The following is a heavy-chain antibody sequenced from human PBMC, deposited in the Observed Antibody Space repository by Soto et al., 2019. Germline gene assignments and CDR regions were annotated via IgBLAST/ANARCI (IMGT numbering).Heavy chain of an antibody. CDR1: GYTFTSYG. CDR3: ARFPYDYVWGSYPPNGRDV. CDR2: ISAYNGNT. Sequence: GASVKVSCKASGYTFTSYGISWVRQAPGQGLEWMGWISAYNGNTNYAQKLQGRVTMTTDTSTSTAYMELRSLRSDDTAVYYCARFPYDYVWGSYPPNGRDVWGQGTTVTVSS. J-gene: IGHJ6*02. V-gene: IGHV1-18*01. D-gene: IGHD3-16*02.